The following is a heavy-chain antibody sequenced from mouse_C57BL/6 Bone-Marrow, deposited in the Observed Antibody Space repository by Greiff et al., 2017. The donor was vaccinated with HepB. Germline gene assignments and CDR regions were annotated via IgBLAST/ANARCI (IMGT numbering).Heavy chain of an antibody. Sequence: EVKLMESGGGLVQPGGSLSLSCAASGFTFTDYYMSWVRQPPGKALEWLGFIRNKANGYTTEYSASVKGRFTISRDNSQSILYLQMNALRAEDSATYYCARYRRRRGFAYWGQGTLVTVSA. J-gene: IGHJ3*01. CDR2: IRNKANGYTT. CDR1: GFTFTDYY. CDR3: ARYRRRRGFAY. D-gene: IGHD2-12*01. V-gene: IGHV7-3*01.